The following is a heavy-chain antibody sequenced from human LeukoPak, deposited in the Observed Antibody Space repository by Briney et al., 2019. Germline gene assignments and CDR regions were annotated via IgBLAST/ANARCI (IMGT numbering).Heavy chain of an antibody. Sequence: GSLRLSCSASGFTFNRFYLHWVRQAPEKGLEFVSHISSNGATTYYADSVKGRFTISRDNSKNTLYLQMSSLGADDTAVYYCVKDRSIAAPNNDFFDSWGQGALVTVSS. CDR1: GFTFNRFY. CDR3: VKDRSIAAPNNDFFDS. V-gene: IGHV3-64D*06. J-gene: IGHJ4*02. D-gene: IGHD6-6*01. CDR2: ISSNGATT.